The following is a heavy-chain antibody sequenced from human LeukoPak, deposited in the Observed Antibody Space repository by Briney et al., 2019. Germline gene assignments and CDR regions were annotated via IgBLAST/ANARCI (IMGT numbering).Heavy chain of an antibody. Sequence: GGSLRLSCAASGFTFDAYGMSWVRQGPAKGLEWVSGINWNGGSTVNADSVKGRFTISRDNAKNSLFLQMNSLRAEDTAFYYCVRVASSWYHDAFDMWGQGTLVTVSS. J-gene: IGHJ3*02. CDR2: INWNGGST. CDR3: VRVASSWYHDAFDM. D-gene: IGHD6-13*01. CDR1: GFTFDAYG. V-gene: IGHV3-20*04.